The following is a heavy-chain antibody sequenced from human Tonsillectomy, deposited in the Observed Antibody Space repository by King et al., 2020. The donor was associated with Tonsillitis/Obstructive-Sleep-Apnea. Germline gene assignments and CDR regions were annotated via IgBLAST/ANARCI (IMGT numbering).Heavy chain of an antibody. D-gene: IGHD3-16*01. Sequence: VQLVESGGGLVKPGRSLRLSCTASGFTFGDYVMSSFRQAPGKGLEWVSFIRRKACGVTTEYAASVKGRFTISRDDSKSIAYLQMNSLKTEDTAVYYCFPQHYVLPYYMDVWGKGTTVTVSS. CDR1: GFTFGDYV. CDR3: FPQHYVLPYYMDV. CDR2: IRRKACGVTT. J-gene: IGHJ6*03. V-gene: IGHV3-49*05.